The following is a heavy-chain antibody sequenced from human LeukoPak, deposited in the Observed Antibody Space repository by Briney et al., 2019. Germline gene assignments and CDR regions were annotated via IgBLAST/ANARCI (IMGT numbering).Heavy chain of an antibody. V-gene: IGHV3-20*04. CDR2: INWNGGST. D-gene: IGHD1-26*01. CDR1: GFTFDDYG. Sequence: GGSRRLSCAASGFTFDDYGMSWVRQAPGKGLEWVSGINWNGGSTGYADSVKGRFTISRDNAKNSLYLQMNSLRAEDTALYYCARNKYSGSYSYYYYMDVWGKGTTVTVSS. J-gene: IGHJ6*03. CDR3: ARNKYSGSYSYYYYMDV.